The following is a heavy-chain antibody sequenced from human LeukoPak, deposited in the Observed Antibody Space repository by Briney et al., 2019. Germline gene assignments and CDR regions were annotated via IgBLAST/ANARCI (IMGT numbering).Heavy chain of an antibody. D-gene: IGHD4-17*01. CDR1: GFTFSSYA. CDR3: ARELALRDAFDI. CDR2: ISYDGSNK. V-gene: IGHV3-30-3*01. Sequence: GGSLRLSCAASGFTFSSYAMHWVRQAPGKGLEWVAVISYDGSNKYYADSVKGRFTISRDNSKNTLYLQMNSLRAEDTAVYYCARELALRDAFDIWGQGTMVTVSS. J-gene: IGHJ3*02.